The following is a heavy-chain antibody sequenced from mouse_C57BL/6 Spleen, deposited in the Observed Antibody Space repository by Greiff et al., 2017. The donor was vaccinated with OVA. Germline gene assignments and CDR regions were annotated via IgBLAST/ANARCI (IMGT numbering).Heavy chain of an antibody. CDR3: TNGVGSYYFDY. J-gene: IGHJ2*01. V-gene: IGHV1-5*01. D-gene: IGHD1-1*01. CDR1: GYTFTSYW. Sequence: VQLQQSGPVLARPGASVKMSCKTSGYTFTSYWMHWVKQRPRQGLEWIGAIYPGNSDTSSNQKFKGKAKLTAVTSASTAYMELSSLTNEDSAVYDCTNGVGSYYFDYWGQGTTLTVSS. CDR2: IYPGNSDT.